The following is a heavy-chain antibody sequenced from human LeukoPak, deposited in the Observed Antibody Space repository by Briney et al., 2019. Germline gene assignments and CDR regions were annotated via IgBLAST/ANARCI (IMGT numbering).Heavy chain of an antibody. Sequence: GGSLRLSCAASGFTFSGSAMHWVRQASGKGLEWVGRIRSKANSYATAYAASVKGRFTIYRDDSKNTAYLQMNSLKTEDTAVYYCTRQTGDGDYVNYYYYYMDVWGKGTTVTVSS. J-gene: IGHJ6*03. CDR3: TRQTGDGDYVNYYYYYMDV. CDR1: GFTFSGSA. D-gene: IGHD4-17*01. V-gene: IGHV3-73*01. CDR2: IRSKANSYAT.